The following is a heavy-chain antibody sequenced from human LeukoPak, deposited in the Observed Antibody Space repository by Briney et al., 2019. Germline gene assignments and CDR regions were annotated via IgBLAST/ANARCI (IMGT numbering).Heavy chain of an antibody. J-gene: IGHJ5*02. Sequence: SETLSLTCTVSGGSISSRSDYWGWIRQPPGKGLEWLGSVYYSGNTYYNPSLKSRVTISVDTSKNQISLKLSSVTAAGTAMYYCARTFYNESSGYYPGPWGQGTLVTVSS. V-gene: IGHV4-39*01. D-gene: IGHD3-22*01. CDR2: VYYSGNT. CDR1: GGSISSRSDY. CDR3: ARTFYNESSGYYPGP.